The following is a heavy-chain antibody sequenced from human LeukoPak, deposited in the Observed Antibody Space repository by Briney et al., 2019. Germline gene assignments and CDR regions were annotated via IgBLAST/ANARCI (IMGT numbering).Heavy chain of an antibody. D-gene: IGHD5-12*01. CDR1: GGSISSYY. J-gene: IGHJ6*03. CDR3: ARAYERFYYYYMDV. Sequence: SETLSLTCTVSGGSISSYYWSWIRQPPGKGLEWIGYISYSGSTNYNPSLKSRVTISVDTSKNQFSLKLSSVTAADTAVYYCARAYERFYYYYMDVWGKGTTVTISS. V-gene: IGHV4-59*01. CDR2: ISYSGST.